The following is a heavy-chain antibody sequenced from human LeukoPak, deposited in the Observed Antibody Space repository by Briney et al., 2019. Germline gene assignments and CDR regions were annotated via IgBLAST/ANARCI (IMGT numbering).Heavy chain of an antibody. J-gene: IGHJ3*02. D-gene: IGHD4-17*01. Sequence: ASVKVPCKASGYTFTSYGISWVRQAPGQGLEWMGWISAYNGNTNYAQKLQGRVTMTTDTSTSTAYMELRSLRSDDTAVYYCAREVDYGDFTAFDIWGQGTMVTVSS. V-gene: IGHV1-18*01. CDR3: AREVDYGDFTAFDI. CDR1: GYTFTSYG. CDR2: ISAYNGNT.